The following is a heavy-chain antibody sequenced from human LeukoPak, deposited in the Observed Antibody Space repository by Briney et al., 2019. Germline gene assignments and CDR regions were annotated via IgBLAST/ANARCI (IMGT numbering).Heavy chain of an antibody. D-gene: IGHD3-22*01. J-gene: IGHJ4*02. Sequence: PGGSLRLSCAASGFTFSSYSMNWVRQAPGKGLEWVSSISSSSSYIYYADSVKGRFTISRDNAKSSLYLQMNSLRAEDTAVYYCARRPGPAYYYDSSGSLDYWGQGTLVTVSS. V-gene: IGHV3-21*01. CDR3: ARRPGPAYYYDSSGSLDY. CDR2: ISSSSSYI. CDR1: GFTFSSYS.